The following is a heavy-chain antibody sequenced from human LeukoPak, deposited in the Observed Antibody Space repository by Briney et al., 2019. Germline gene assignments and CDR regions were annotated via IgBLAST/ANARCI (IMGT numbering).Heavy chain of an antibody. CDR1: GFTFSSYT. CDR3: AREQNIRGVIIIVDS. Sequence: GGSLRLSCAASGFTFSSYTMTWVRQAQGTGPEWVSSISGSGAGTYYADSVKGRFTISRDNSKNTLYLEVNGLRADDTAIYYCAREQNIRGVIIIVDSWGQGTLVTVSS. CDR2: ISGSGAGT. V-gene: IGHV3-23*01. J-gene: IGHJ4*02. D-gene: IGHD3-10*01.